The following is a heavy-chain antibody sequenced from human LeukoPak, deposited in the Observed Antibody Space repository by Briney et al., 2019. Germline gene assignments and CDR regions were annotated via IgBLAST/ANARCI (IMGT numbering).Heavy chain of an antibody. CDR2: ISYDGSNK. J-gene: IGHJ4*02. D-gene: IGHD3-10*01. CDR1: GFTFSSYG. CDR3: ATGEYYFDY. V-gene: IGHV3-30*03. Sequence: GRSLRLSCAASGFTFSSYGMHWVRQAPGEGLEWVAVISYDGSNKYYADSVKGRFTISRDNSKNTLYLEMNSLRAEDTAVYYCATGEYYFDYWGQGTLVTVSS.